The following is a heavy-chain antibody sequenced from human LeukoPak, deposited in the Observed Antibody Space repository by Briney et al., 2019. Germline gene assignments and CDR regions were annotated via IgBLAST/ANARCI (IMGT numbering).Heavy chain of an antibody. Sequence: GGSLRLSCAASGFTFSSYWMSWVRQAPGKGLEWVANIKQDGSDKYYVDSVKGRFTISRDNAKNSLYLQMNSLRAEDTAVYYCARAATNTIFGVVTSYYFDSWGQGTLVTVSS. V-gene: IGHV3-7*01. J-gene: IGHJ4*02. CDR1: GFTFSSYW. D-gene: IGHD3-3*01. CDR3: ARAATNTIFGVVTSYYFDS. CDR2: IKQDGSDK.